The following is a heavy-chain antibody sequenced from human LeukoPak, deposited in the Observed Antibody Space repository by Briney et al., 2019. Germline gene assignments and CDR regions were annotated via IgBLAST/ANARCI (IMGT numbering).Heavy chain of an antibody. CDR1: GFTVSSNY. CDR2: IYRDGTT. Sequence: GGSLRLSCAASGFTVSSNYMSWVRQAPGKGVEWVSIIYRDGTTYYADSVKGRFTISRDNSKNTPYLEMNSLRAEDTAVYYCARDSPANWAQFDYWGQGTLVTVSS. CDR3: ARDSPANWAQFDY. V-gene: IGHV3-53*01. D-gene: IGHD7-27*01. J-gene: IGHJ4*02.